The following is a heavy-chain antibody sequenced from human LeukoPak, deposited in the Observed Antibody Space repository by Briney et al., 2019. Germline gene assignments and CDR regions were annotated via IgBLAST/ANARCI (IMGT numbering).Heavy chain of an antibody. V-gene: IGHV3-11*06. Sequence: GGSLRVSCAASGFTFSDYYMSWIRQAPGKGLEWVSYISSSSSYTNSADSVKGRFTISRDNAKNSLYLQMNSLRAEDTAVYYCARDEGYCSGGSCYSNYWGQGTLVTVSS. J-gene: IGHJ4*02. D-gene: IGHD2-15*01. CDR2: ISSSSSYT. CDR3: ARDEGYCSGGSCYSNY. CDR1: GFTFSDYY.